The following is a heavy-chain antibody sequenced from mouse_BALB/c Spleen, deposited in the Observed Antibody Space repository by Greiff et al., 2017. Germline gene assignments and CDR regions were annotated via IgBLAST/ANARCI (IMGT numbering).Heavy chain of an antibody. Sequence: EVQVVESGGGLVKPGGSLKLSCAASGFTFSDYYMYWVRQTPEKRLEWVATISDGGSYTYYPDSVKGRFTISRDNAKNNLYLQMSSLKSEDTAMYYCARGYGSTPMDYWGQGTSVTVSS. V-gene: IGHV5-4*02. CDR1: GFTFSDYY. J-gene: IGHJ4*01. CDR2: ISDGGSYT. D-gene: IGHD1-1*01. CDR3: ARGYGSTPMDY.